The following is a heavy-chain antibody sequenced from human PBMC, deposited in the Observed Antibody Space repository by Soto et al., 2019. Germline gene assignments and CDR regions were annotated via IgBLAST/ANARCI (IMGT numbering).Heavy chain of an antibody. Sequence: SETLSLTCAVSAGSISSSNWWSWVRQPPGKGLEWIGEIYHSGSTNYNPSLKSRVTISVDKSKNQFSLKLSSVTAADTAVYYCARGGNYYDSSGYPNYYYYGMDVWGQGTTVTVSS. CDR3: ARGGNYYDSSGYPNYYYYGMDV. CDR2: IYHSGST. J-gene: IGHJ6*02. D-gene: IGHD3-22*01. V-gene: IGHV4-4*02. CDR1: AGSISSSNW.